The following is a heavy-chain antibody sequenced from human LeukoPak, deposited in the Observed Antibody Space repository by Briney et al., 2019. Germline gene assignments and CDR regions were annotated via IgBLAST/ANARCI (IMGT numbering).Heavy chain of an antibody. CDR2: IYYSGST. CDR3: ARHRIVVVPAARKDWFGP. V-gene: IGHV4-39*01. CDR1: GGSISSSSYY. J-gene: IGHJ5*02. D-gene: IGHD2-2*01. Sequence: PSETLSLTCTVSGGSISSSSYYWGWIRQPPGKGLEWIGSIYYSGSTYYNPSLKSLVTISVDTSKNQFSLKLSSVTAADTAVYYCARHRIVVVPAARKDWFGPWGQGTLVTVSS.